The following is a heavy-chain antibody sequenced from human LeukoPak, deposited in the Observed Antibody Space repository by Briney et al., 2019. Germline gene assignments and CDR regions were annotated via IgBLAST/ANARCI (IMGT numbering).Heavy chain of an antibody. V-gene: IGHV4-34*01. D-gene: IGHD3-9*01. CDR1: GGSFSGYY. J-gene: IGHJ4*02. CDR3: ARPSGDILTGYYGL. CDR2: INHSGST. Sequence: SETLSLTCAVYGGSFSGYYWSWLRQPPGKGLKWIGEINHSGSTNYNPSLKSRVTISVDTSKNQFSLKLRSVTAADTAVYYCARPSGDILTGYYGLGGQGTLVTVSS.